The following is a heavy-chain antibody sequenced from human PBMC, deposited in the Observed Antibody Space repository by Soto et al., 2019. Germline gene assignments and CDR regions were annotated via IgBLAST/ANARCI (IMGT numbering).Heavy chain of an antibody. J-gene: IGHJ1*01. V-gene: IGHV3-23*01. CDR2: ISGSGGST. CDR3: AKGDYYDSSGYPGYFHH. D-gene: IGHD3-22*01. CDR1: GFTFSNYA. Sequence: PGGSLRLSCAASGFTFSNYAMSWVRQAPGKGPEWVSGISGSGGSTYYADSVKGRFTISRDNSKNTLYLQMNSLRAEDTAVYYCAKGDYYDSSGYPGYFHHWGQGTLVTVS.